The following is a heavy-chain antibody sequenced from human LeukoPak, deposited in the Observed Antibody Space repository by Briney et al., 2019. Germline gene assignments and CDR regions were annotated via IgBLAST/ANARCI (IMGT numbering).Heavy chain of an antibody. CDR1: GYSFSTYS. Sequence: GGSLRLSCAASGYSFSTYSMNWVRQAPGKGLEWVSSISSSSTYIYYADSVRGRFTISRDNAKNSLYLQMNSLRAEDTAVYYCARESLNGGYGPYWGQGTLVTVSS. J-gene: IGHJ4*01. CDR3: ARESLNGGYGPY. CDR2: ISSSSTYI. V-gene: IGHV3-21*01. D-gene: IGHD5-18*01.